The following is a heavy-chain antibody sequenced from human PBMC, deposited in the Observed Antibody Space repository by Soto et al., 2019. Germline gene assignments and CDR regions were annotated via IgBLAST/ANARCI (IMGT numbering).Heavy chain of an antibody. J-gene: IGHJ5*02. CDR2: IIPIFGTA. Sequence: QVQLVQSGAEVKKPGSSVKVSCKASGGTFSSYAISWVRQAPGQGLEWMGGIIPIFGTANYAQKFQGRVTITADESTSTAYMVLSSLRSEDTAVYYCARDWGYYDSSVSPSNWFDPWGQGTLVTVSS. V-gene: IGHV1-69*01. CDR1: GGTFSSYA. D-gene: IGHD3-22*01. CDR3: ARDWGYYDSSVSPSNWFDP.